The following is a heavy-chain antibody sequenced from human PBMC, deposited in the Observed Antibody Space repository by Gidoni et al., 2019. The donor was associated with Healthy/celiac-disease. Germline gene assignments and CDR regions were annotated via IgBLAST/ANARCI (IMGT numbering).Heavy chain of an antibody. D-gene: IGHD5-12*01. CDR2: IRSKAYGGTT. CDR3: TRVVGDGYNYYYYYYGMDV. Sequence: QAPGKGLEWVGFIRSKAYGGTTEYAASVKGRFTISRDDSKSIAYLQMNSLKTEDTAVYYCTRVVGDGYNYYYYYYGMDVWGQGTTVTVSS. V-gene: IGHV3-49*02. J-gene: IGHJ6*02.